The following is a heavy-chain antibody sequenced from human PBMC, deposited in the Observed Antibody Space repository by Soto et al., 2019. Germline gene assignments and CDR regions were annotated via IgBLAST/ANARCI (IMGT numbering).Heavy chain of an antibody. V-gene: IGHV4-30-4*01. Sequence: QVQLQESGPGLVKPSQTLSLTCTVSGGSISSGDYYWSWIRQPPGKGLEWIGYIYYSGSTYYNPSLKSRVTISVDTSKNQFSLKLSSVTAADTAVYYCARTPHTLYSSSSGIDYWGQGTLVTVSS. D-gene: IGHD6-6*01. CDR1: GGSISSGDYY. CDR2: IYYSGST. J-gene: IGHJ4*02. CDR3: ARTPHTLYSSSSGIDY.